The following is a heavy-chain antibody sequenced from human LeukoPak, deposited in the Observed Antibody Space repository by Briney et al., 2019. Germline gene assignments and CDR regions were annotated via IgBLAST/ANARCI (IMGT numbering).Heavy chain of an antibody. V-gene: IGHV4-59*08. J-gene: IGHJ4*02. D-gene: IGHD1-26*01. CDR3: ARGRLIMGATAFDY. CDR2: IHDSGST. Sequence: KTSETLSLTCTVSGGSISSHYWSWIREPPGKGLEWIGYIHDSGSTNYNPSLKSRVTISLDMSKNQFSLRLTSVTATDTAVYYCARGRLIMGATAFDYWGQGALVTVSS. CDR1: GGSISSHY.